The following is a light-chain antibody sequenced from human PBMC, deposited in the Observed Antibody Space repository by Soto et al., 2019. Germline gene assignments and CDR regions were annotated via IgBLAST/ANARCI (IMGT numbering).Light chain of an antibody. CDR1: SSDGGGYNY. Sequence: QSALTQPRSVSGSPGQSVTISCTGTSSDGGGYNYVSWYQQHPGKAPKLMIYDVSKRPSGVPDRFSGSKSGNPASLTNSGLQAADEADYYCCSYAGSYSYVFGTGTKLTVL. V-gene: IGLV2-11*01. CDR3: CSYAGSYSYV. J-gene: IGLJ1*01. CDR2: DVS.